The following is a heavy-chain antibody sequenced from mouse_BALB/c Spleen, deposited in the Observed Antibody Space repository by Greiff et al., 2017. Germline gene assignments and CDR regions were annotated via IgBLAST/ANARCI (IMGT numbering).Heavy chain of an antibody. CDR3: ARSDWRNRYFDV. V-gene: IGHV14-3*02. Sequence: VQLQQSGAELVKPGASVKLSCTASGFNIKDTYMHWVKQRPEQGLEWIGRIDPANGNTKYDPKFQGKATITADTSSNTAYLQLSSLTSEDTAVYYCARSDWRNRYFDVWGAGTTVTVSS. CDR2: IDPANGNT. D-gene: IGHD4-1*01. J-gene: IGHJ1*01. CDR1: GFNIKDTY.